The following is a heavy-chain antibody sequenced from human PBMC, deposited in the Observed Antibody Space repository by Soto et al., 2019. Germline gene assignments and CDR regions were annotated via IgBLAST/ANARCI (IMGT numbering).Heavy chain of an antibody. J-gene: IGHJ3*02. CDR1: GGTFGSNA. D-gene: IGHD4-4*01. V-gene: IGHV1-69*15. CDR3: AREGFTFGPGAVRGAFDT. Sequence: QVQLVQSETEVRKPGSSVKVSCRASGGTFGSNAISWVRQAPGQGLEWMGNIIPIFGTTKNAQNFQGRVTITADESTNTAYMELSSLTSEDTAIYYWAREGFTFGPGAVRGAFDTWGQGTMVTVSS. CDR2: IIPIFGTT.